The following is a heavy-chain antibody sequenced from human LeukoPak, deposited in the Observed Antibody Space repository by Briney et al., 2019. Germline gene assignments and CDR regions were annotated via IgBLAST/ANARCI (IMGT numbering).Heavy chain of an antibody. D-gene: IGHD4-11*01. V-gene: IGHV3-48*01. CDR2: ITSRSSTI. CDR1: GFTFSSYS. CDR3: ARASTTVSKQSDY. Sequence: GSLILSCAASGFTFSSYSMNWVRQAPGEGLEWVSYITSRSSTIYYADAVKGRFTISRDNAKNSLYLQMNSLRAEDTAVYYCARASTTVSKQSDYWGQGTLVTVSS. J-gene: IGHJ4*02.